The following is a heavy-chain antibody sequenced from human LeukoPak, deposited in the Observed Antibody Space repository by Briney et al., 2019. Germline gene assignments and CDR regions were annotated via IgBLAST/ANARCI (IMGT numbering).Heavy chain of an antibody. J-gene: IGHJ6*04. V-gene: IGHV3-48*03. CDR1: KFSVGSNY. CDR3: AELGITMIGGV. D-gene: IGHD3-10*02. CDR2: ISSSGSTI. Sequence: GGSLRLSCAASKFSVGSNYMTWVRQAPGKGLEWVSYISSSGSTIYYADSVKGRFTISRDNAKNSLYLQMNSLRAEDTAVYYCAELGITMIGGVWGKGTTVTISS.